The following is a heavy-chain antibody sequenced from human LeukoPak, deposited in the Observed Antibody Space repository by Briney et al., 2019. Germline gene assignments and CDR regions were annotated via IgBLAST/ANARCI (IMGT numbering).Heavy chain of an antibody. V-gene: IGHV1-58*01. CDR1: GFTFTTSA. Sequence: SVKVSCKASGFTFTTSAVHWVRQARGQRLEWIGWIVVGSGYTNFARSFQERVTFTRDMSTGTAYMELSGLRSEDTAVYYCAADLLPTDPYNWFDPWGQGSLVTVSS. CDR3: AADLLPTDPYNWFDP. D-gene: IGHD2-2*01. J-gene: IGHJ5*02. CDR2: IVVGSGYT.